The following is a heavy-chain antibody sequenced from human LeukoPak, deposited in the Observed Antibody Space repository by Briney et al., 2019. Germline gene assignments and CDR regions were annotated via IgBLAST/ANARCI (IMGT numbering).Heavy chain of an antibody. Sequence: GESLKISCKGSGYSFTNYWIGWVRQMPGKGLEWMGIFYPGDSDIKYSPSFQGHVTISVDKSITTAYLQWSSLKASDTAIYYCARHFGRGASNLDYWGQGTLVTVSS. J-gene: IGHJ4*02. V-gene: IGHV5-51*01. CDR2: FYPGDSDI. D-gene: IGHD4-11*01. CDR3: ARHFGRGASNLDY. CDR1: GYSFTNYW.